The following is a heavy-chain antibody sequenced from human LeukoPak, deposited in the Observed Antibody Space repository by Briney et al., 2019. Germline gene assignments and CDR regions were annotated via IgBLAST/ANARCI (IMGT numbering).Heavy chain of an antibody. J-gene: IGHJ4*02. CDR3: ARSPTYYRSSDY. V-gene: IGHV4-34*01. D-gene: IGHD1-26*01. Sequence: SETLSLTCAVYGDSFSVFDYSWIRKPPGKELEWIGEINHSGSTNYNPSLKSRVTISVDTSKNQFSLKLSSVTAADTAVYYCARSPTYYRSSDYWGQGTLVTVSS. CDR1: GDSFSVFD. CDR2: INHSGST.